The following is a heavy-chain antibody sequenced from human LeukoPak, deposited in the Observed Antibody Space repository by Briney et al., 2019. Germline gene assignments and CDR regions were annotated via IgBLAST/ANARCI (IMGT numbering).Heavy chain of an antibody. J-gene: IGHJ4*02. CDR1: GFTVSNNY. V-gene: IGHV3-53*01. Sequence: GGSLRLSCAASGFTVSNNYMSWVRQAPGKGLEWVSVIYSGGSTYYADSVKGGFTISRDNSKNTLYLQMNSLRAEDTAVYYCARDRAVAGTGREGFDYWGQGTLVTVSS. CDR3: ARDRAVAGTGREGFDY. D-gene: IGHD6-19*01. CDR2: IYSGGST.